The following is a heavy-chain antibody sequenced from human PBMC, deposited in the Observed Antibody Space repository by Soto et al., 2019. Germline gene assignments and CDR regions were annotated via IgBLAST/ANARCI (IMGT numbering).Heavy chain of an antibody. CDR3: ARDLQMATIRGGDY. CDR1: GFSFSTYT. D-gene: IGHD1-26*01. J-gene: IGHJ4*02. Sequence: GGSLRLSCAASGFSFSTYTINWVRQAPGKGLEWVSSISRSSSHIYYADSVKGRFTISRDNAKNSLYLQMSSLRTEDTAVYYCARDLQMATIRGGDYWGQGTLVTVSS. CDR2: ISRSSSHI. V-gene: IGHV3-21*01.